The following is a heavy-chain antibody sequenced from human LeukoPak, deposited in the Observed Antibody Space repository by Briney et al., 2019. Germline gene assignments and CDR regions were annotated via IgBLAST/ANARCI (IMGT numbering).Heavy chain of an antibody. CDR2: ISSSGSTI. Sequence: GGSLRLSCAASGFTFSDYYMSWIRQAPGKGLEWVSYISSSGSTIYYADSVEGRFTISRDNAKNSLYLQMNSLRAEDTAVYYCARPQYSSSWYLDYWGQGTLVTVSS. J-gene: IGHJ4*02. CDR1: GFTFSDYY. V-gene: IGHV3-11*01. D-gene: IGHD6-13*01. CDR3: ARPQYSSSWYLDY.